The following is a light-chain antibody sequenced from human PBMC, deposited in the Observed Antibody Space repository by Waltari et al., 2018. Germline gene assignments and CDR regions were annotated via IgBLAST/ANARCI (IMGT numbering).Light chain of an antibody. CDR3: QQYAGAPIT. CDR2: GAS. V-gene: IGKV3-20*01. Sequence: EIVLTQSPGTLSLSPGERATLSCRASQSVTSNVLAWHQQKPGQAPRPLIYGASSRATGVPDRFSTSGSGTDFTLTITRLEAEDFAVYYCQQYAGAPITFGQGTRLEIK. J-gene: IGKJ5*01. CDR1: QSVTSNV.